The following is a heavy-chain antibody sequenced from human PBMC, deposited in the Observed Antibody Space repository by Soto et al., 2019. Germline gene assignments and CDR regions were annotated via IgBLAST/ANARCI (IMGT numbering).Heavy chain of an antibody. Sequence: GGSLRLSCAASGFTVSSNYMSWVRQAPGKGLEWVSVIYSGGSTYYADSVKGRFTISRDNSKNTLYLQMNSLRAEDTAVYYCARGAYCSSTSCYAPINYYYYMDVWGKGTTVTVSS. CDR2: IYSGGST. CDR1: GFTVSSNY. V-gene: IGHV3-66*01. D-gene: IGHD2-2*01. J-gene: IGHJ6*03. CDR3: ARGAYCSSTSCYAPINYYYYMDV.